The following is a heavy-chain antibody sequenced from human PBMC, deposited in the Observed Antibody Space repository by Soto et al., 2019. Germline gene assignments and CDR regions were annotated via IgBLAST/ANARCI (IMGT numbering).Heavy chain of an antibody. D-gene: IGHD6-6*01. CDR1: VFTFSSYS. CDR3: ASGIAARPP. V-gene: IGHV3-21*01. CDR2: ISSSSSYI. Sequence: PGGSLRLSCAASVFTFSSYSMNLVRQSPGKGLEWVSSISSSSSYIYYADSVKGRFTISRDNAKNSMYLQMNSLRAEDTAVYYCASGIAARPPWGHGTLVNVSS. J-gene: IGHJ5*02.